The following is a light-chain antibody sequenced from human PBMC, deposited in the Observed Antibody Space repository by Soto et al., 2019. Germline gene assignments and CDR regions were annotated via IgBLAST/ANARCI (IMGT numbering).Light chain of an antibody. Sequence: DIQLTQSPSFLSASVGDRVTITCRASQGISRYLSWYQQKPGKAPKILIYAASTLQTVVPSRFSGNRSDTEFPLTISSLQPEDFATYSYQQPYSYPQTLGGGIKVDI. CDR1: QGISRY. CDR3: QQPYSYPQT. CDR2: AAS. V-gene: IGKV1-9*01. J-gene: IGKJ4*01.